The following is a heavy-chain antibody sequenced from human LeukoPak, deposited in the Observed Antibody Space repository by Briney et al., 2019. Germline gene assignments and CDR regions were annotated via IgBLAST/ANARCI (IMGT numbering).Heavy chain of an antibody. CDR2: VHPNSGDT. Sequence: ASVKVSCKTSGYPFTTYEINWVRQATGQGLEWMGWVHPNSGDTDYAQKFQGRVTMTRSTSINTAYTELSSLTSDDTAVYYCARGPRFDPWGQGTLVTVSS. V-gene: IGHV1-8*01. CDR3: ARGPRFDP. CDR1: GYPFTTYE. J-gene: IGHJ5*02.